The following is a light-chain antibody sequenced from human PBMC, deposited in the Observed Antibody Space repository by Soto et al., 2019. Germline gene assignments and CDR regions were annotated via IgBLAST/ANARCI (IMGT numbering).Light chain of an antibody. CDR1: NSNIGSNT. J-gene: IGLJ1*01. CDR3: AAWDDSLNGPFV. Sequence: QRALTHLPSGSGAPLHRVTITRSGSNSNIGSNTVDWYQPLPGTAPKLLIHSDDQRPSGVPDRFSGSKSGTSASLDISGLQSEDEADYYCAAWDDSLNGPFVFGTGTKVPVL. CDR2: SDD. V-gene: IGLV1-44*01.